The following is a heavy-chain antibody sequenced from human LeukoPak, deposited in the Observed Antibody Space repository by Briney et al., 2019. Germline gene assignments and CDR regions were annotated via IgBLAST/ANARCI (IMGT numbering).Heavy chain of an antibody. Sequence: PSETLSLTCTVSRGSISSYYWSWIRQPPGKGLEWIGYIYYSGSTNYNPSLKSRVTISVDTSKNQFSLKLSSVTAADTAVYYCARHVKEFGDQSGMAWGQGTLVTVSS. CDR1: RGSISSYY. J-gene: IGHJ5*02. CDR2: IYYSGST. D-gene: IGHD4-17*01. CDR3: ARHVKEFGDQSGMA. V-gene: IGHV4-59*08.